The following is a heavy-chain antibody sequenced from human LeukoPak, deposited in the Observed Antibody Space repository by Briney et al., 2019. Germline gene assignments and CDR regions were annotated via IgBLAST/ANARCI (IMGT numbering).Heavy chain of an antibody. CDR2: ITGSDDKT. Sequence: PGGSLRLSCAASGFTFSGSAMTWVRQAPGKGLQWVSTITGSDDKTYYADSVKGRFTISRGFSKNMVHLHMNSLRVEDTAIYYCAKGPQLYSGYHPDYWGQGTLVTVSS. V-gene: IGHV3-23*01. CDR1: GFTFSGSA. J-gene: IGHJ4*02. D-gene: IGHD5-12*01. CDR3: AKGPQLYSGYHPDY.